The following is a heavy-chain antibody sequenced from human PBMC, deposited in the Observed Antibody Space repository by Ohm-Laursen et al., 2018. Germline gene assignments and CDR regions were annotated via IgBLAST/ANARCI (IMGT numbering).Heavy chain of an antibody. Sequence: SLRLSCTASGFTFSSYSMNWVRQAPGKGLEWVSSISSSSTYIYYADSVKGRFTISRDNAKNSLYLQMNSLSAEDTAVYFCAGGDDYVWGSYRPFDYWGQGTLVPVSS. CDR1: GFTFSSYS. CDR2: ISSSSTYI. D-gene: IGHD3-16*02. J-gene: IGHJ4*02. V-gene: IGHV3-21*01. CDR3: AGGDDYVWGSYRPFDY.